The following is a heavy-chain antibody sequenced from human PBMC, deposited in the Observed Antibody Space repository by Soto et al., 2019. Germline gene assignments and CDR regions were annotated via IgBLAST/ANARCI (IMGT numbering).Heavy chain of an antibody. Sequence: PSETLSLTCSVSGGSVRSGSYYWTWIRQPPGKGLEWIGYIYQSGTTNYNASLKSRVTISIDTSKNQFLLKLNSVTAADTAVYYCARDSSGRHDYWGQGTLVTVSS. CDR1: GGSVRSGSYY. CDR3: ARDSSGRHDY. D-gene: IGHD3-22*01. V-gene: IGHV4-61*01. CDR2: IYQSGTT. J-gene: IGHJ4*02.